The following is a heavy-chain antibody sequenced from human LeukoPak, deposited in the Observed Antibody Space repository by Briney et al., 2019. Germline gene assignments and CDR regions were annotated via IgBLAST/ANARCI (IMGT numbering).Heavy chain of an antibody. D-gene: IGHD5-18*01. Sequence: PSETLSLTCTVSGGSTSSYYWSWIRQPPGKGLEWIGYIYYSGSTNYNPSLKSRVTISVDTSKNQFSLKLSSVTAADTAVYYCACTGGYSYGSGGDYWGQGTLVTVSS. CDR1: GGSTSSYY. V-gene: IGHV4-59*01. J-gene: IGHJ4*02. CDR2: IYYSGST. CDR3: ACTGGYSYGSGGDY.